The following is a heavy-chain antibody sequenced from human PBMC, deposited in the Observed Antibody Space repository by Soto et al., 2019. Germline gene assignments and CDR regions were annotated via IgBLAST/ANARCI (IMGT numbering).Heavy chain of an antibody. J-gene: IGHJ3*02. V-gene: IGHV3-74*01. Sequence: PGGSLRLSCAASGFTFSSYWMHWVRQVPGKGLVWVSRVNNDGSDTTYADSVKGRFTISRDNAKNSLYLQMNSLRAEDTAVYYCAGDYRWAFDIWGQGTMVTVSS. CDR3: AGDYRWAFDI. CDR2: VNNDGSDT. CDR1: GFTFSSYW.